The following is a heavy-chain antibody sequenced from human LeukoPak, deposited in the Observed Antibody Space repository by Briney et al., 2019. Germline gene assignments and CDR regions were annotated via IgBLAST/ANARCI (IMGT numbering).Heavy chain of an antibody. J-gene: IGHJ4*02. Sequence: SETLSLTCTVSGGSISSYYWSWIRQPPGKGLEWIGSIYYSGSTYYNPSLKSRVTISVDTSKNQFSLKLSSVTAADTAVYYCARVPSGGIVVVTASSYFDYWGQGTLVTVSS. CDR2: IYYSGST. CDR1: GGSISSYY. V-gene: IGHV4-59*12. D-gene: IGHD2-21*02. CDR3: ARVPSGGIVVVTASSYFDY.